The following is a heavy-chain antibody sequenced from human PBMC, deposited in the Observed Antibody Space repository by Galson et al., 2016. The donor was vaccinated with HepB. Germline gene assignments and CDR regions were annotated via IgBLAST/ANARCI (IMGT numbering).Heavy chain of an antibody. Sequence: TLSLTCTVSGDSISTSAYYWSWIRQHPGKGLEWIGYIYYSGATYYNPSLKSRVTISVDTSKNQFSLKLSSVTAADTAVYYCARASPRDSSGWYPDAFDIWGQGTMVTVSS. CDR1: GDSISTSAYY. D-gene: IGHD6-19*01. V-gene: IGHV4-31*03. CDR2: IYYSGAT. CDR3: ARASPRDSSGWYPDAFDI. J-gene: IGHJ3*02.